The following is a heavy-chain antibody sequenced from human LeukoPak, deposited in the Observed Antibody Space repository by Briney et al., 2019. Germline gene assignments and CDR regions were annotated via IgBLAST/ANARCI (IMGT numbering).Heavy chain of an antibody. CDR1: GYTFTGYY. V-gene: IGHV1-2*02. J-gene: IGHJ4*02. CDR3: ARGMERYDYVWGSYPRGGNFDY. CDR2: INPNSGGT. Sequence: ASVKVSCKASGYTFTGYYMHWVRQAPGQGLEWMGWINPNSGGTNYAQKFQARVAMTRDTSISTAYMELSRLRSDDTALYYCARGMERYDYVWGSYPRGGNFDYWGQGTLVTASS. D-gene: IGHD3-16*02.